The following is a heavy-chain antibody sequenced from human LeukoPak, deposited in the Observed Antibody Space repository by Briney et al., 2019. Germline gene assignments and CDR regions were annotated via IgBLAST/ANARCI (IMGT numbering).Heavy chain of an antibody. CDR2: IYHSGST. Sequence: SETLSLTCTVSGGSISSGGYYWSWIRQPPGKGLEWIGYIYHSGSTYYNPSLKSRVTISVDRSKNQFSLKLSSVTAADTAVYYCATLLRDSDYYDSSGQGYWGQGTLVTVSS. CDR3: ATLLRDSDYYDSSGQGY. V-gene: IGHV4-30-2*01. J-gene: IGHJ4*02. CDR1: GGSISSGGYY. D-gene: IGHD3-22*01.